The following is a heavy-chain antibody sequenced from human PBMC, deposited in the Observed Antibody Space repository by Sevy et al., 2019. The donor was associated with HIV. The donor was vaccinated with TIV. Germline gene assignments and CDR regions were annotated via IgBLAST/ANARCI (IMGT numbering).Heavy chain of an antibody. Sequence: GGSLRPSCAASGFTFSSYAMHWVRQAPGKGLEWVAVISYDGSNKYYADSVKGRFTISRDNSKNTLYLQMNSLRAEDTAVYYCARERTAMVISPFDYWGQGTLVTVSS. V-gene: IGHV3-30-3*01. D-gene: IGHD5-18*01. CDR2: ISYDGSNK. J-gene: IGHJ4*02. CDR3: ARERTAMVISPFDY. CDR1: GFTFSSYA.